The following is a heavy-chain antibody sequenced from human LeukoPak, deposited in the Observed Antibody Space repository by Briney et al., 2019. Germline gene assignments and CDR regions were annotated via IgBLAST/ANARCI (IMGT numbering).Heavy chain of an antibody. Sequence: GGSLRLSCAASGFTFSNYAMSWVRHAPGKGLVWVSAIAVTGATSYYADSVKGRFTISRDNSNNTLCLQMNSLRAEDTAVYYCVRDDDRPDNGLDYWGQGTLVAVSS. J-gene: IGHJ4*02. CDR1: GFTFSNYA. D-gene: IGHD3-22*01. CDR2: IAVTGATS. CDR3: VRDDDRPDNGLDY. V-gene: IGHV3-23*01.